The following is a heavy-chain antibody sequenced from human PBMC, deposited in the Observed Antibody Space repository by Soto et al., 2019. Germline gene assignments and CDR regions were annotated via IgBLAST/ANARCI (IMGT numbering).Heavy chain of an antibody. CDR1: GYTFSNYD. CDR2: VNPNNEDT. J-gene: IGHJ4*02. V-gene: IGHV1-8*01. D-gene: IGHD3-10*01. CDR3: AKVSRKGSAIDFDY. Sequence: QVQLVQSGAELKKPGASVKVSCKASGYTFSNYDMNWVRQASGQGPGWIGWVNPNNEDTGYSQKLQGRVTLTTDITTTTAYMELTSLRSEDTAIYYCAKVSRKGSAIDFDYWGQGTLITVSS.